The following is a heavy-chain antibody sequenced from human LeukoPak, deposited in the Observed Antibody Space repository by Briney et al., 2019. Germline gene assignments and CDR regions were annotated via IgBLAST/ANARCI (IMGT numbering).Heavy chain of an antibody. V-gene: IGHV1-3*01. Sequence: ASVKVSCKASGYTFTSYAIHWVRQAPGQRLEWMGWINAGNGNTKYSQKFQGRVTITRDTSASTAYMELSSLRSEDTAVYYCARGYAAVGLRLGELSFVPDYWGQGTLVTVSS. D-gene: IGHD3-16*02. CDR1: GYTFTSYA. J-gene: IGHJ4*02. CDR3: ARGYAAVGLRLGELSFVPDY. CDR2: INAGNGNT.